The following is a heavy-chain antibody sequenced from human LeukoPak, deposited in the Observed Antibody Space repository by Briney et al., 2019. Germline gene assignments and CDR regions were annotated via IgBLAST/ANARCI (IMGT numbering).Heavy chain of an antibody. J-gene: IGHJ4*02. CDR2: IYTRGST. CDR3: ARMKRGDGYNPYYFDY. CDR1: GGSINNYY. Sequence: SETLSLTCTVSGGSINNYYWSWIRQPAGKGLEWIGRIYTRGSTNYNPSLKSRVTISVDTSKNQFSLKLSSVTAADTAVYYCARMKRGDGYNPYYFDYWGQGTLVTVSS. D-gene: IGHD5-24*01. V-gene: IGHV4-4*07.